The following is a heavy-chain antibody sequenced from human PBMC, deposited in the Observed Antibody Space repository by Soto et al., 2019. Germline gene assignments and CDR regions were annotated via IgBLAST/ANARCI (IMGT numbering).Heavy chain of an antibody. Sequence: GGSLRLSCAASGFTFSSYSMNWVRQAPGKGLEWVSSISSSSSYIYYADSVRGRFTISRDNAKNSLYLQMNSLRAEDTAVYYCARAIATVTNAFDIWGQGTMVTVSS. D-gene: IGHD6-13*01. CDR2: ISSSSSYI. CDR3: ARAIATVTNAFDI. CDR1: GFTFSSYS. J-gene: IGHJ3*02. V-gene: IGHV3-21*01.